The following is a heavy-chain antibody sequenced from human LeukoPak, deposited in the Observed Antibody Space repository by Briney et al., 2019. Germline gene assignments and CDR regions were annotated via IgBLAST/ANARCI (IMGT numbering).Heavy chain of an antibody. V-gene: IGHV4-39*07. J-gene: IGHJ4*02. CDR3: ARSPTKRVPEDY. Sequence: SETLSLTCNLSSGSIISSSYFWGWLRQPPGKGLEWIGSVYFTGSTYHNPSFKSRVTISVDTSKNQFSLKLSSVTAADTAVYYCARSPTKRVPEDYWGQGTLVTVSS. CDR1: SGSIISSSYF. D-gene: IGHD2-2*01. CDR2: VYFTGST.